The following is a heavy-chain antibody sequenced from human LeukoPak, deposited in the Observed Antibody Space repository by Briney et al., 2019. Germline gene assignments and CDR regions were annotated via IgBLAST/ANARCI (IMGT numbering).Heavy chain of an antibody. Sequence: SETLSLTCTVSGGSINSYYWSWIRQPPGKGLEWLGYIYYSGSTNYNPSHRSRITISVDTSKNEFSLKLSSVTAADTAVYYCARWGEAAAGIYYWGQGTLVTVSS. CDR3: ARWGEAAAGIYY. D-gene: IGHD6-13*01. CDR2: IYYSGST. J-gene: IGHJ4*02. CDR1: GGSINSYY. V-gene: IGHV4-59*01.